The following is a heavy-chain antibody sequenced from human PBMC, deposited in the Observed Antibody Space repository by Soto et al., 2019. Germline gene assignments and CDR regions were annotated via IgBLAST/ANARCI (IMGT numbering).Heavy chain of an antibody. CDR1: GFTFSSYG. D-gene: IGHD1-7*01. CDR3: ARNPAWGTTEYYYYYYMDV. V-gene: IGHV3-33*01. J-gene: IGHJ6*03. CDR2: IWYDGSNK. Sequence: GGSLRLSCAASGFTFSSYGMHWVRQAPGKGLEWVAVIWYDGSNKYYADSVKGRFTISRDNSKNTLYLQMNSLRAEDTAVYYCARNPAWGTTEYYYYYYMDVWGKGTTVTVSS.